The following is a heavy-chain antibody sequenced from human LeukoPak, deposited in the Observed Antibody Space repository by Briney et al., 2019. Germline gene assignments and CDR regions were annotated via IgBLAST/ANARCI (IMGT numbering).Heavy chain of an antibody. CDR1: GYTFTSYG. Sequence: ASVKVSCKASGYTFTSYGISWVRQAPGQGLEWMGWISAYNGNTNYAQKLQGRVTMTTDTSTSTAYMELRSLRSEDTAVYYCAREIYYDSSGYGGAFDIWGQGTMVTVSS. J-gene: IGHJ3*02. CDR3: AREIYYDSSGYGGAFDI. D-gene: IGHD3-22*01. CDR2: ISAYNGNT. V-gene: IGHV1-18*01.